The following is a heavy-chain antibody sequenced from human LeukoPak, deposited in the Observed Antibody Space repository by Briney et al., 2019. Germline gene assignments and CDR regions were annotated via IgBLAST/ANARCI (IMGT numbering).Heavy chain of an antibody. J-gene: IGHJ4*02. D-gene: IGHD2-2*01. CDR2: IYISGST. CDR3: AREGFPSAITDY. V-gene: IGHV4-4*07. CDR1: GGSISSYS. Sequence: SETLSLTCTVSGGSISSYSWSWIRQAAEKGLEWIGRIYISGSTNYNPSLKSRVTMSVDTSKYQFSLNLNSVTAADTAVYYCAREGFPSAITDYWGQGILVTVSS.